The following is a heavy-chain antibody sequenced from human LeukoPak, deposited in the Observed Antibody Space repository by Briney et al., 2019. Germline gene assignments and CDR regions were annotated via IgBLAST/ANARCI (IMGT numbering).Heavy chain of an antibody. Sequence: GGSLRLSCVASGFTFSSYAMSWVRQSPGKGLEWVSGISVSDGGTHYADSVKGRFIISRDNSMNTLYLQMNSLRAEDTALYYCARVRGYWYFDLCGRGTLVIVSS. CDR3: ARVRGYWYFDL. CDR2: ISVSDGGT. V-gene: IGHV3-23*01. J-gene: IGHJ2*01. CDR1: GFTFSSYA.